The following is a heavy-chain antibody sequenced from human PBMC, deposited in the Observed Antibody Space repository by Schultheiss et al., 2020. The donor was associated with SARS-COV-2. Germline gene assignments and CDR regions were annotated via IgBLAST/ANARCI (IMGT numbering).Heavy chain of an antibody. CDR2: INPNSGGT. D-gene: IGHD6-6*01. J-gene: IGHJ6*02. CDR1: GGTFSSYA. CDR3: ARGSGESIAARYYYGMDV. Sequence: ASVKVSCKASGGTFSSYAISWVRQAPGQGLEWMGGINPNSGGTNYAQKFQGWVTMTRDTSISTAYMELSRLRSDDTAVYYCARGSGESIAARYYYGMDVWGQGTTVTVSS. V-gene: IGHV1-2*04.